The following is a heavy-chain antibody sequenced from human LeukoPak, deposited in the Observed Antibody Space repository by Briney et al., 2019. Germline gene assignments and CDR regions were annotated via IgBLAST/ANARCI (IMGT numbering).Heavy chain of an antibody. CDR2: ISAYNGNT. D-gene: IGHD3-16*02. CDR3: ARDRAIMITFGGVIVPDIFDY. Sequence: GASVKVSCKASGYTFTSYGISWVRQAPGQGLEWMGWISAYNGNTNYAQKLQGRVTMTTDTSTSTAYMELRSLRSDDTAVYYCARDRAIMITFGGVIVPDIFDYWGQGTLVTVSS. CDR1: GYTFTSYG. J-gene: IGHJ4*02. V-gene: IGHV1-18*01.